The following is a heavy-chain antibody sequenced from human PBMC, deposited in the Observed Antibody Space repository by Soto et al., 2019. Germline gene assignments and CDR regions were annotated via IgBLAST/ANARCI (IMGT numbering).Heavy chain of an antibody. CDR1: GFTFSSYG. CDR2: ISYDGSNK. J-gene: IGHJ6*02. D-gene: IGHD3-3*01. V-gene: IGHV3-30*18. CDR3: AKGARAYYDFWSASYGMDV. Sequence: LRLSCAASGFTFSSYGMHWVRQAPGKGLEWVAVISYDGSNKYYADSVKGQFTISRDNPKNTLYLQMNSLRAEDTAVYYCAKGARAYYDFWSASYGMDVWGQGTTVTVSS.